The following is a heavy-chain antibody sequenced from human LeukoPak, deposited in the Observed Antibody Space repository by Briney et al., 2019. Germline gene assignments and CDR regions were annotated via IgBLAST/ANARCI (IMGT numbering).Heavy chain of an antibody. CDR2: INPVTGVT. CDR3: ASRGFMSDVDY. CDR1: GYTFTGPY. V-gene: IGHV1-2*02. D-gene: IGHD3-16*01. Sequence: GASLKVSCKVSGYTFTGPYLHWMRQAPGQGLEWMGWINPVTGVTRYAQRFQGRVTVTRDTSISTAYMELNSLRPEDTAVYYCASRGFMSDVDYWGQGTLVTVSS. J-gene: IGHJ4*02.